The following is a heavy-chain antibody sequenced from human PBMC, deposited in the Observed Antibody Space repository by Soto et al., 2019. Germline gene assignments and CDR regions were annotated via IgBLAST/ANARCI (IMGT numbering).Heavy chain of an antibody. CDR2: FFWDDYK. D-gene: IGHD3-3*01. CDR3: THYVPDFRPDRCTYDP. CDR1: GFSLSTSAAG. Sequence: SGPPLVNPTETLTLTCTFSGFSLSTSAAGVGWIRQPPGKALEWLALFFWDDYKYYSPTLNSRLTIIKDTSKNQVVLTMTNMDPVYPATYFSTHYVPDFRPDRCTYDPRGQ. J-gene: IGHJ5*02. V-gene: IGHV2-5*02.